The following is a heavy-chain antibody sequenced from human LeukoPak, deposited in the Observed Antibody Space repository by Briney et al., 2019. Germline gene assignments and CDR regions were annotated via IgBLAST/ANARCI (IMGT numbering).Heavy chain of an antibody. D-gene: IGHD6-19*01. CDR2: ISAYNGNT. CDR1: GYTFTSYG. CDR3: AKGVAVVGRYYYYGMDV. V-gene: IGHV1-18*01. Sequence: GASVKVSCKASGYTFTSYGISWVRQAPGQGLEWMGWISAYNGNTNYAQKLQGRVTMTTDTSTSTAYMELRSLRSDDTAVYYCAKGVAVVGRYYYYGMDVWGQGTTVTVSS. J-gene: IGHJ6*02.